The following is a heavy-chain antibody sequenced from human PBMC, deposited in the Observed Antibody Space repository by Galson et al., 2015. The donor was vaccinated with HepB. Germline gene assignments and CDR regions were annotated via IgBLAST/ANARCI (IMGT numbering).Heavy chain of an antibody. Sequence: CAISGDSVSSNSAAWNWIRQSPSRGLEWLGRTYYRSKWYNDYAVSVKSRITINPDTSKNQFSLQLNSVTPEDTAVYYCARDGTGTTDNWFDPWGQGTLVIVSS. CDR1: GDSVSSNSAA. D-gene: IGHD1-1*01. J-gene: IGHJ5*02. CDR2: TYYRSKWYN. CDR3: ARDGTGTTDNWFDP. V-gene: IGHV6-1*01.